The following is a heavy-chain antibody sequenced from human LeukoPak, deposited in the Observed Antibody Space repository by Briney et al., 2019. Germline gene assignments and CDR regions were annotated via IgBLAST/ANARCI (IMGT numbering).Heavy chain of an antibody. J-gene: IGHJ6*02. V-gene: IGHV3-23*01. CDR1: GFTFSSYS. Sequence: GGSLRLSCAASGFTFSSYSMSWVRQAPGKGLEWVSAISGSGGSTYYADSVKGRFTISRDNSRNTLYLQMNSLRAEDTAVYYCAKGVTAGRRTYYYYGMDVWGQGTTVTVSS. CDR2: ISGSGGST. CDR3: AKGVTAGRRTYYYYGMDV. D-gene: IGHD6-13*01.